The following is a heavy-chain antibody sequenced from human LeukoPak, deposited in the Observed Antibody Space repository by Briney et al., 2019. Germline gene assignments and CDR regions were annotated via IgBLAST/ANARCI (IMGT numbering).Heavy chain of an antibody. J-gene: IGHJ4*02. D-gene: IGHD3-22*01. CDR2: INPSGGST. V-gene: IGHV1-46*01. CDR3: ATDLGYYDSSGYYFDY. Sequence: ASVKVSCKASGYTFTSYYMHWVRQAPGQGLEWMGIINPSGGSTSYAQKFQGRVTMTEDTSTDTAYMELSSLRSEDTAVYYCATDLGYYDSSGYYFDYWGQGTLVTVSS. CDR1: GYTFTSYY.